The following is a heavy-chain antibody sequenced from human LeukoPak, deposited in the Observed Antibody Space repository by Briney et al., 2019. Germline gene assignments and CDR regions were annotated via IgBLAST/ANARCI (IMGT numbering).Heavy chain of an antibody. CDR1: GGSISSGGYY. Sequence: PSGTLSLTCTVSGGSISSGGYYLSWIRPPPGKGPEWVGDIYYSGSTYYNPSLKSRVTISVDTSKNQFSLKLSSVTAADTAVYYCARDRVVVAAPYYYGMDVWGKGTTVTVSS. V-gene: IGHV4-31*03. J-gene: IGHJ6*04. CDR2: IYYSGST. D-gene: IGHD2-15*01. CDR3: ARDRVVVAAPYYYGMDV.